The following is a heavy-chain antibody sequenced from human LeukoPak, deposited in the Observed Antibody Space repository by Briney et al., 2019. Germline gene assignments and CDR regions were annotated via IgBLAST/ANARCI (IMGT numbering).Heavy chain of an antibody. D-gene: IGHD1-1*01. CDR1: GFTFSSYA. J-gene: IGHJ6*04. CDR2: MSGSGGST. V-gene: IGHV3-23*01. CDR3: AKDQLGTPYGMDV. Sequence: GRSLRLSCAASGFTFSSYAMSWVRQAPGKGLEWVSAMSGSGGSTYYADSVKGRFTISRDNTKNTLYLQMNSMRAEDTAVYYCAKDQLGTPYGMDVWGKGTTVTVSS.